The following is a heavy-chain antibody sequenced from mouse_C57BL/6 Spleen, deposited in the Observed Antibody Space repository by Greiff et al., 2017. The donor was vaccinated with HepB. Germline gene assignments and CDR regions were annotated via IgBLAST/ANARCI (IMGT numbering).Heavy chain of an antibody. D-gene: IGHD1-1*01. CDR1: GYTFTSYW. CDR3: ARLGYYYGSSYSYFDY. J-gene: IGHJ2*01. V-gene: IGHV1-69*01. Sequence: QVQLQQPGAELVMPGASVKLSCKASGYTFTSYWMHWVKQRPGQGLEWIGEIDPSDSYTNYNQKFKGKSTLTVDKSSSTAYMQLSSLTSEDSAVYYCARLGYYYGSSYSYFDYWGQGTTLTVSS. CDR2: IDPSDSYT.